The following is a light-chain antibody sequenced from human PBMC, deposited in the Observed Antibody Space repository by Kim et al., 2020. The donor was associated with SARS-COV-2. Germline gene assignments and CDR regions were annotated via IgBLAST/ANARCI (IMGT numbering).Light chain of an antibody. Sequence: DIQMAQYPSSLSASVGDRVTITCRASQDIKNYLAWYRQKPGKVPEVLIYAASILQSGVPFRISGSGSGTDFTLTINSLQPEDVATYYCQKYNSAPWTFGQGTKVDIK. CDR3: QKYNSAPWT. CDR2: AAS. J-gene: IGKJ1*01. CDR1: QDIKNY. V-gene: IGKV1-27*01.